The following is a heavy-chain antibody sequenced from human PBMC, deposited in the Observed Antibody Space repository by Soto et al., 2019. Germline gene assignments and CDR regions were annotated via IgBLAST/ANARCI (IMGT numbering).Heavy chain of an antibody. CDR2: ISAYNGNT. CDR3: ARDLPPVDY. J-gene: IGHJ4*02. CDR1: GDTFTNFG. Sequence: ASVKVSCKASGDTFTNFGISWVRQAPGQGLEWMGWISAYNGNTNYAQNFQGRVTMTTDTSTSTAYMELRSLRSDDTAVYYCARDLPPVDYWGQGTLVTVSS. V-gene: IGHV1-18*01.